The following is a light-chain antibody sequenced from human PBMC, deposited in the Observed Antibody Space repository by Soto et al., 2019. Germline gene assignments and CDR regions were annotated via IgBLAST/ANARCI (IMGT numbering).Light chain of an antibody. CDR2: DAS. Sequence: DIQLTQSPSTLSASVGDRVTITCRASQSMSTWLAWYQQKPGQAPRLLIYDASSLESGVPSRISGSGSGTELTLTISSLQPDDFATYYCQQYSIYPKTFGQGTKV. V-gene: IGKV1-5*01. CDR1: QSMSTW. J-gene: IGKJ1*01. CDR3: QQYSIYPKT.